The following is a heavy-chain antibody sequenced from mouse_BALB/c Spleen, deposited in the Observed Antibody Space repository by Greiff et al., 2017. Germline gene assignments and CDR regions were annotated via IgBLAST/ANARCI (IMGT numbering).Heavy chain of an antibody. CDR1: GYTFTSYW. V-gene: IGHV1S81*02. J-gene: IGHJ4*01. Sequence: QVQLKQPGAELVKPGASVKLSCKASGYTFTSYWMHWVKQRPGQGLEWIGEINPSNGRTNYNEKFKSKATLTVDKSSSTAYMQLSSLTSEDSAVYYCANSYYSNYRAMDYWGQGTSVTVSS. CDR3: ANSYYSNYRAMDY. CDR2: INPSNGRT. D-gene: IGHD2-5*01.